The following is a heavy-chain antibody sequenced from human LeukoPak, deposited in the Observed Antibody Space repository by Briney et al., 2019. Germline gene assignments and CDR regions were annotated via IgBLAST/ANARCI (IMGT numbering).Heavy chain of an antibody. CDR3: ARGTVPGNQGYSPPYGMDV. J-gene: IGHJ6*02. D-gene: IGHD1-14*01. CDR1: GGSISSGGYY. V-gene: IGHV4-31*03. Sequence: PSQTLSLTCTVSGGSISSGGYYLSWSRQHPGKGLEWIGYIYYSGSTYYNPSLKSRVTISVDTSKNQFSLKLSSVTAADTAVYYCARGTVPGNQGYSPPYGMDVWGQGTTVTVSS. CDR2: IYYSGST.